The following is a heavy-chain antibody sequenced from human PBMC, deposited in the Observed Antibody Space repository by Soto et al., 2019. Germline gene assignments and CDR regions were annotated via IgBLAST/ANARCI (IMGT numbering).Heavy chain of an antibody. V-gene: IGHV3-15*01. D-gene: IGHD1-26*01. J-gene: IGHJ4*02. CDR1: GVTFSGAW. CDR2: IRSKTSGGTA. Sequence: GGSLRLSCAASGVTFSGAWMNWVRQPPGKGLEWIGLIRSKTSGGTADYAAPVKGRFTVSRDDSKNTLYLQMNSLKTEDTAMYYCIWKGATFDYWGQGTLVTVSS. CDR3: IWKGATFDY.